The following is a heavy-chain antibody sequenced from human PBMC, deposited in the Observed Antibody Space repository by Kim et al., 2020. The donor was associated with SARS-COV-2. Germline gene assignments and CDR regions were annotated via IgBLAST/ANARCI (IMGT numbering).Heavy chain of an antibody. J-gene: IGHJ5*02. Sequence: LKSRVTISVDTSQNQFSLKLSSVTAADTAVYYCARDGGSSWYINHNWFDPWGQGTLVTVSS. CDR3: ARDGGSSWYINHNWFDP. D-gene: IGHD6-13*01. V-gene: IGHV4-31*02.